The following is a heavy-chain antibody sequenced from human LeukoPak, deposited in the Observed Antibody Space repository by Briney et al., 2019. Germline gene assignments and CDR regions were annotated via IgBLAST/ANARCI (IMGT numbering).Heavy chain of an antibody. Sequence: PGGSLRLSCAASGFIFSSYSMSWVRQAPGKGLEWVSAIGVSGGNTYYADSVKGRFTLSRDNARNTLFLQMNSLRAEDTAVYYCARDPKNNYFDYWGQGTLVTVSS. CDR3: ARDPKNNYFDY. V-gene: IGHV3-23*01. J-gene: IGHJ4*02. CDR2: IGVSGGNT. CDR1: GFIFSSYS.